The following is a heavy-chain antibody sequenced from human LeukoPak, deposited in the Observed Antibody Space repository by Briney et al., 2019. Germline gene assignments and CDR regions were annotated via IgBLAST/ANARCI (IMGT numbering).Heavy chain of an antibody. CDR3: ARFRDCGGDCYFLDY. Sequence: SETLSLTCSVSGGSLSSFYWTWIRQPPGKGLEWIGNIYSSGATNSNPSLRSRVTTSIDTSKNQFSLKVSPVTAADTAVYYCARFRDCGGDCYFLDYWGQGTLVTISS. D-gene: IGHD2-21*02. V-gene: IGHV4-59*01. CDR1: GGSLSSFY. J-gene: IGHJ4*02. CDR2: IYSSGAT.